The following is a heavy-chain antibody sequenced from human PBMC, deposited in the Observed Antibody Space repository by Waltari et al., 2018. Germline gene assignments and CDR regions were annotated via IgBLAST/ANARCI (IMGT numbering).Heavy chain of an antibody. D-gene: IGHD5-12*01. CDR2: ICHRWGT. Sequence: QVQLRESGPGLVKPSEILSLTCAVTGYSVNSGYCWGWIRQPPGEGLGLIGSICHRWGTYYSLSLKSRVSISMDASKNQLSLKLTSVTAADTAVYYCAREVDTGYTPGHIWGPGTMVTVSS. V-gene: IGHV4-38-2*02. CDR3: AREVDTGYTPGHI. J-gene: IGHJ3*02. CDR1: GYSVNSGYC.